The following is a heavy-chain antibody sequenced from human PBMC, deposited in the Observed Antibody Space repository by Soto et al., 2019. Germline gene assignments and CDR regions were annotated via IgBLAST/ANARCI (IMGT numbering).Heavy chain of an antibody. J-gene: IGHJ4*02. Sequence: SETLSLTCTVSGGSISSYYWSWIRQPPGKGLEWIGYIYYSGSTNYNPSLKSRVTISVDTSKNQFSLKLSSVTAADTAVYYCARAPYGDFDYWGQGTLVTVSS. CDR1: GGSISSYY. D-gene: IGHD4-17*01. CDR3: ARAPYGDFDY. V-gene: IGHV4-59*01. CDR2: IYYSGST.